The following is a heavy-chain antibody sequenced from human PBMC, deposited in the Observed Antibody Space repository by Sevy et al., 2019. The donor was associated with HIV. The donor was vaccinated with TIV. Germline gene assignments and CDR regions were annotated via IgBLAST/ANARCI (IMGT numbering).Heavy chain of an antibody. Sequence: GGSLRLSCAASGFDFGTYSMNWVRQAPGKGLEWVSSISSKNDYIFYTDSVKGRFTISKDNAKNSLYLQMNSLRVEETAGYYCAREGDCIGIDCYDDWRLPSYYYYPMDVWGQGTTVTVSS. CDR2: ISSKNDYI. CDR3: AREGDCIGIDCYDDWRLPSYYYYPMDV. CDR1: GFDFGTYS. V-gene: IGHV3-21*01. D-gene: IGHD2-2*01. J-gene: IGHJ6*02.